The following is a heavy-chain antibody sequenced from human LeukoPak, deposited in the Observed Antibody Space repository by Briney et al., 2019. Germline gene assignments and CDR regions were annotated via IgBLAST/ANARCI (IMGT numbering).Heavy chain of an antibody. Sequence: GESLKISCKGSGYSFTSYWIGWVRQMPGKGLEWMGIIYPGDSDTRYSPSFQGQVTISADKSISTAYLQWSSLKASDTAMYYCVRNHASGVWFGKLLFDYWGQGTLVTVSS. CDR3: VRNHASGVWFGKLLFDY. V-gene: IGHV5-51*01. J-gene: IGHJ4*02. CDR2: IYPGDSDT. CDR1: GYSFTSYW. D-gene: IGHD3-10*01.